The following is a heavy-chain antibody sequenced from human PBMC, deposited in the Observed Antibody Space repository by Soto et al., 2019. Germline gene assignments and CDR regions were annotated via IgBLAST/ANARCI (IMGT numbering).Heavy chain of an antibody. CDR3: ARTAASFFYILPGPSSWFVF. D-gene: IGHD3-9*01. V-gene: IGHV1-2*04. CDR2: INPNSGGT. J-gene: IGHJ5*01. Sequence: ASVKVSCKASGYTFTGYYMHWVRQAPGQGLEWMGWINPNSGGTNYAQKFQGWVTMTRDTSISTAYMELSRLRSDDTAVYYCARTAASFFYILPGPSSWFVFWGPGILVTVFS. CDR1: GYTFTGYY.